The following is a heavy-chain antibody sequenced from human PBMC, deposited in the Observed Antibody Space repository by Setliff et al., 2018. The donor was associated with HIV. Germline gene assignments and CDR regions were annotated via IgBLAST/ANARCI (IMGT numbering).Heavy chain of an antibody. V-gene: IGHV4-4*09. CDR2: RSTTGST. Sequence: SETLSLTCTVSGDSISSYFWSWIRQSPGKGLEWIGFRSTTGSTNYNPSLRSRVTISVDTSKNQFSLRLTSVTAADTAVYYCAGQPPPGDYADYWGQGTLVTVSS. CDR1: GDSISSYF. CDR3: AGQPPPGDYADY. D-gene: IGHD4-17*01. J-gene: IGHJ4*02.